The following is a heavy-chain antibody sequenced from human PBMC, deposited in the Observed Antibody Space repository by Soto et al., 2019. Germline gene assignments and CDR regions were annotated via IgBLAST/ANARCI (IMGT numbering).Heavy chain of an antibody. V-gene: IGHV1-18*01. CDR1: GYTFTSYG. Sequence: VKVSCKASGYTFTSYGISWVRQAPGQGLEWMGWISAYNGNTNYAQKLQGRVTMTTDTSTSTAYMEPRSLRSDDTAVYYCARDHQELILYNWLDPWGQGTLVTVSS. D-gene: IGHD1-7*01. CDR3: ARDHQELILYNWLDP. CDR2: ISAYNGNT. J-gene: IGHJ5*02.